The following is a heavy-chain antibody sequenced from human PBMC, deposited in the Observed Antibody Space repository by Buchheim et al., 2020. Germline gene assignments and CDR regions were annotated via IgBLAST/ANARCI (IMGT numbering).Heavy chain of an antibody. CDR2: INHSGST. CDR3: AARRGYSGYDYRGVFDY. CDR1: GGSFSGYY. J-gene: IGHJ4*02. D-gene: IGHD5-12*01. Sequence: QVQLQESGAGLLKPSETLSLTCAVYGGSFSGYYWSWIRQPPGKGLEWIGEINHSGSTNYNPSLKSRVTISVDTSKNQFSLKLSSVTAADTAVYYCAARRGYSGYDYRGVFDYWGQGTL. V-gene: IGHV4-34*01.